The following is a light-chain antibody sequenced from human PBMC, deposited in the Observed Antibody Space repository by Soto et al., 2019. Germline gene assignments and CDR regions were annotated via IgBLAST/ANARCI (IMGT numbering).Light chain of an antibody. CDR2: GVT. V-gene: IGLV2-14*01. Sequence: QSALTQHASVSGSPGQSITISCTGSGSDIGAYNYVSWYQQHPGKAPKLLIHGVTRRPSGVSSRFSASKSAYTASLTISGLQAEDEANYYCSSFTTSYFYVFGPVTKLTVL. CDR3: SSFTTSYFYV. CDR1: GSDIGAYNY. J-gene: IGLJ1*01.